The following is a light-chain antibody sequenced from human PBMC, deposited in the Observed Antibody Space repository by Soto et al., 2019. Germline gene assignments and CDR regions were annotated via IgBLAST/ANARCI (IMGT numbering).Light chain of an antibody. CDR3: GTWDSSLSASRV. CDR2: ENN. V-gene: IGLV1-51*02. J-gene: IGLJ1*01. CDR1: SSNIGNNY. Sequence: QSVLTQPPSVSAAPGQKVTISCSGSSSNIGNNYVSWYQQLPGTAPKLLIYENNKRPSGIPDRFSGSKSGTSATLGITGLQTGDYFYYYCGTWDSSLSASRVFGTRTSSPS.